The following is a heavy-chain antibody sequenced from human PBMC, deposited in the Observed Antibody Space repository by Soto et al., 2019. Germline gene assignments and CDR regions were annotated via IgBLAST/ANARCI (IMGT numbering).Heavy chain of an antibody. Sequence: GGSLRLSCSASGFTFSSYAMSWVRQAPGKGLEWVSAISGSGGSTYYADSVKGRFTISRDNSKNTLYLQMNSLRAEDTAVYYCEEGQFEYSSGWYSWGDPWGQGPVFTV. CDR2: ISGSGGST. J-gene: IGHJ5*02. D-gene: IGHD6-19*01. CDR1: GFTFSSYA. CDR3: EEGQFEYSSGWYSWGDP. V-gene: IGHV3-23*01.